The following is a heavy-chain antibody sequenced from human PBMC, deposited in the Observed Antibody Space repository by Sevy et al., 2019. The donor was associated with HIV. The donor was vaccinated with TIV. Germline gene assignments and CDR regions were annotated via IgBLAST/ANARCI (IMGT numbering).Heavy chain of an antibody. CDR2: ISFDGSVK. J-gene: IGHJ6*02. V-gene: IGHV3-30*03. CDR1: GFTFSDHG. Sequence: GGSLRLSCEASGFTFSDHGMNWVRQAPGKGLEWVALISFDGSVKYYADSVKGRFTISRDNSKNTLYLQTTGLRVEDTAVYYCARGDSGVHYGMDVWGQGTTVTVSS. D-gene: IGHD3-10*01. CDR3: ARGDSGVHYGMDV.